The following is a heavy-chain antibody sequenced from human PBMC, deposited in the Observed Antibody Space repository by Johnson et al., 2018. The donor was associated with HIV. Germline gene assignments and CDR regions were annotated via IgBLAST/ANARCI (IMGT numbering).Heavy chain of an antibody. V-gene: IGHV3-30*18. CDR1: GLSFSNFG. CDR3: AKAQKNDRGASDI. D-gene: IGHD1-1*01. CDR2: ISFDGNLK. J-gene: IGHJ3*02. Sequence: QMLLVESGGGVVQPGKSLTLSCVASGLSFSNFGIHWVRQAPGKGPEWVAVISFDGNLKKYADSVKGRFTISRDNSKNTLYLQMTSLRQDDTAVYYCAKAQKNDRGASDIWGQGTRVTVSS.